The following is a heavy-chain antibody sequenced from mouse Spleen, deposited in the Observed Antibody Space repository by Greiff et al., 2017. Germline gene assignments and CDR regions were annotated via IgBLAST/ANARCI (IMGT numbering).Heavy chain of an antibody. J-gene: IGHJ4*01. Sequence: QVQLQQPGAELVKPGASVKMSCKASCYTFTSYWITWVKQRPGQGLEWIGDIYPGSGSTNYNEKFKSKATLTVDTSSSTAYMQLSSLTSEDSAVYYCAREGLRRGMDYWGQGTSVTVSS. D-gene: IGHD2-2*01. CDR1: CYTFTSYW. CDR3: AREGLRRGMDY. V-gene: IGHV1-55*01. CDR2: IYPGSGST.